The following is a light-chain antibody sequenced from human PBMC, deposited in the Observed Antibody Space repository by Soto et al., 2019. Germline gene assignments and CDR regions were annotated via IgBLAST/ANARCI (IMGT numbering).Light chain of an antibody. J-gene: IGKJ4*01. Sequence: EIVLTQSPATLSLSPGERATLSCRVSQSVSSYLAWYQQKPGQAPRLLIFDASNKATGIPARFSGSGSGTDFTLTIFSLEPEDFAIYYCQQRSNWPLTFGGGTKVDIK. V-gene: IGKV3-11*01. CDR3: QQRSNWPLT. CDR1: QSVSSY. CDR2: DAS.